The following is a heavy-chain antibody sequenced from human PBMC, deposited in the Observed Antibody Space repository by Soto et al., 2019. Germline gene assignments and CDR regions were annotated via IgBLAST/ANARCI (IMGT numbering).Heavy chain of an antibody. D-gene: IGHD3-22*01. CDR1: GGTFSSYT. Sequence: GASVKVSCKASGGTFSSYTISWVRQAPGQGLEWMGRIIPILGIANYAQKFQGRVTITADKSTSTAYMELSSLRSEDTAVYYCATWRAGYLYDLFDYWGQGTLVTVSS. CDR3: ATWRAGYLYDLFDY. V-gene: IGHV1-69*02. CDR2: IIPILGIA. J-gene: IGHJ4*02.